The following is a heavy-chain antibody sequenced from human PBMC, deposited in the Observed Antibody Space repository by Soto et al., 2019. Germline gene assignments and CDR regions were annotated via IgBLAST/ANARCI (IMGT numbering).Heavy chain of an antibody. Sequence: PSETLSLTCTVSGGSISRYYWSWIRQPPGKGLEWIGYIYYSGSTTYNPSLKSRVTISVDTSKNQFSLKLSSVTAADTAVYFCERHSIWLLLSDYWGQGSLVTVS. CDR3: ERHSIWLLLSDY. J-gene: IGHJ4*02. V-gene: IGHV4-59*08. CDR1: GGSISRYY. CDR2: IYYSGST. D-gene: IGHD3-22*01.